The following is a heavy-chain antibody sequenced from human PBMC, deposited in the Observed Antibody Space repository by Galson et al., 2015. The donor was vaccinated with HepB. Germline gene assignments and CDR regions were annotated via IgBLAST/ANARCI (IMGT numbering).Heavy chain of an antibody. V-gene: IGHV3-9*01. CDR2: ISWNSENI. CDR1: GFTFDDYG. CDR3: ATTKFGSGAYWTFDI. Sequence: SLRLSCAVSGFTFDDYGMNWVRQAPGKGLEWVSGISWNSENIDYADSVKGRFTISRDNAKNSLYLQMNSLRAEDTAVYYCATTKFGSGAYWTFDIWGQGTLVTVSS. D-gene: IGHD4/OR15-4a*01. J-gene: IGHJ3*02.